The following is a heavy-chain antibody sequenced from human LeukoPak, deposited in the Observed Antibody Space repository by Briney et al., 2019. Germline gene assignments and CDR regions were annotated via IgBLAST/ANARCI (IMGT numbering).Heavy chain of an antibody. D-gene: IGHD2/OR15-2a*01. J-gene: IGHJ4*02. CDR2: INPSGGST. Sequence: ASVTVSCKASGYTFTSYNMYWVRQAPGQGPEWMGKINPSGGSTSYAQKFQGRVTMTRDTSTSTVYMELSSLRSEDTAVYYCARIRNSGLDYWGQGTLVTVSS. V-gene: IGHV1-46*01. CDR3: ARIRNSGLDY. CDR1: GYTFTSYN.